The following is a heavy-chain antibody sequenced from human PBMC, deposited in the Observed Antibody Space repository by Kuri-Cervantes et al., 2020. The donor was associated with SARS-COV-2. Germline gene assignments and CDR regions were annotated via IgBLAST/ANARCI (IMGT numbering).Heavy chain of an antibody. D-gene: IGHD3-10*01. Sequence: GESLKISCAASGFTFSSYGMHWVRQAPGKGLEWVAVIWYDGSNKYYADSVKGRFTISRDNSKNTLYLQMNSLRAEDTAVYYCARDRVGSGIDYFDYWGQGTLVTVSS. CDR2: IWYDGSNK. CDR3: ARDRVGSGIDYFDY. J-gene: IGHJ4*02. V-gene: IGHV3-33*01. CDR1: GFTFSSYG.